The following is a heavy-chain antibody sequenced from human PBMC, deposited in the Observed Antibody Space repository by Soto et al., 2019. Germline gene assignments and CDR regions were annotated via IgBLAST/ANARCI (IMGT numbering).Heavy chain of an antibody. CDR2: ISGRGDGT. Sequence: EVQLLESGGGLVQPGGSLTLSCAASGFTFDTYAMTWVRQAPGKGLEWVSAISGRGDGTYYADSVKGRFTISRDNSKNTVFLQMNSLRAEDTALYYCAKYNNYWDEDSWGQGTLVNVSS. D-gene: IGHD1-20*01. J-gene: IGHJ5*02. CDR1: GFTFDTYA. CDR3: AKYNNYWDEDS. V-gene: IGHV3-23*01.